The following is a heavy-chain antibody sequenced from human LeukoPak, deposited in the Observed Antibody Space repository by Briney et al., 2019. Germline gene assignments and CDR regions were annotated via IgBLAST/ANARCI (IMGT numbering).Heavy chain of an antibody. V-gene: IGHV4-59*01. Sequence: PSETLSLTCTVSGGSISSYYWSWIRQPPGKGLEWIGYIHYSGSTNYNPSLKSRVTISVETSKNQFPLKLSSVTAAATAVYYCARGAGRDGYNLLFDYWGQGTLVTVSS. J-gene: IGHJ4*02. CDR3: ARGAGRDGYNLLFDY. CDR1: GGSISSYY. D-gene: IGHD5-24*01. CDR2: IHYSGST.